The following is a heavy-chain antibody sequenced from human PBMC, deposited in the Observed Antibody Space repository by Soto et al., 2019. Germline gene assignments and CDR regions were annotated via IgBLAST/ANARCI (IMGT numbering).Heavy chain of an antibody. V-gene: IGHV4-59*01. CDR2: IYYSGST. D-gene: IGHD2-15*01. J-gene: IGHJ6*03. Sequence: PSETLSLTCTVSGGSISSYYWSWIRQPPGKGLEWIGYIYYSGSTNYNPSLKSRVTISVDTSKNQFSLKLSSVTAADTAVYYCARDLSFGSGGNYYYYYMDVWGKGTTVTVSS. CDR1: GGSISSYY. CDR3: ARDLSFGSGGNYYYYYMDV.